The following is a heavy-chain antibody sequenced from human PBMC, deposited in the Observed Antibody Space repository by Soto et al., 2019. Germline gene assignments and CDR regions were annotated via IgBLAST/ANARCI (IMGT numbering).Heavy chain of an antibody. CDR1: GGSISSYY. CDR2: IYTSGST. J-gene: IGHJ4*02. D-gene: IGHD2-2*01. CDR3: ARARNQPGHFDY. Sequence: SETLSLTCTVSGGSISSYYWSWIRQPAGKGLEWIGRIYTSGSTNYNPSLKSRVTMPVDTSKNQISLKLSSVTAADTAVYYSARARNQPGHFDYWGQGTLVTVSS. V-gene: IGHV4-4*07.